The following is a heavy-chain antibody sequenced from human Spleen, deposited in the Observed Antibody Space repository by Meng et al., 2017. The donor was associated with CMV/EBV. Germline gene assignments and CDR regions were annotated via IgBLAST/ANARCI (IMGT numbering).Heavy chain of an antibody. CDR2: INHSGST. Sequence: QVQLQQWGAGLFKPSEPLSLTCAVYGGSFSGYYWSWIRQPPGKGLEWIGEINHSGSTNYNPSLKSRVTISVDTSKNQFSLKLSSVTAADTAVYYCARLWRWLTQGWFDPWGQGTLVTVSS. CDR3: ARLWRWLTQGWFDP. D-gene: IGHD2-21*02. V-gene: IGHV4-34*01. J-gene: IGHJ5*02. CDR1: GGSFSGYY.